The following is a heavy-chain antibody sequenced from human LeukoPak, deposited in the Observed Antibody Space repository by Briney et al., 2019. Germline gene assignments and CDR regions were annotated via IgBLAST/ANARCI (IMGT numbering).Heavy chain of an antibody. CDR1: GGSISSGGYS. Sequence: PSETLSLTCAVSGGSISSGGYSWSWIRQPPGKGLEWIGYIYHSGSTYYNPSLKSRVTISVDRSKNQFSLKLSSVTAADTAVYYCARWLRGGGRLRLGMDVWGQGTTVTVSS. J-gene: IGHJ6*02. CDR3: ARWLRGGGRLRLGMDV. D-gene: IGHD5-12*01. V-gene: IGHV4-30-2*01. CDR2: IYHSGST.